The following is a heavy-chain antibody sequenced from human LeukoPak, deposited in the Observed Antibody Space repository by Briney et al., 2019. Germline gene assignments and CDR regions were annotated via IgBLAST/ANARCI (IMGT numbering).Heavy chain of an antibody. Sequence: GASVKVSCKASGYSFTTHAIHWVRQAPGQSLEWLGWSNAGNGDTKYSQGFQGRVTITRDTSASTAYMELSSLRSEDMAVYYCARALGGPPYNYAMDVWGQGTTVTVSS. J-gene: IGHJ6*02. CDR1: GYSFTTHA. V-gene: IGHV1-3*02. CDR2: SNAGNGDT. D-gene: IGHD5-18*01. CDR3: ARALGGPPYNYAMDV.